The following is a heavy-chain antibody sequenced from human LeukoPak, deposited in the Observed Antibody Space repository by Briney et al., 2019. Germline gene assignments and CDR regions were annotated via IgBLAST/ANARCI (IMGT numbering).Heavy chain of an antibody. CDR1: GGSFSGYY. J-gene: IGHJ3*01. D-gene: IGHD3-10*01. Sequence: ASETLSLTCAVYGGSFSGYYWSWIRQPPGKGLEWIGEINHSGSTNYNPSLKSRVTISVDTSKNQFSLKLSSVTAADTAVYYCARGGLIRGTLNSLIAFDLWGQGIMVTVSS. CDR3: ARGGLIRGTLNSLIAFDL. V-gene: IGHV4-34*01. CDR2: INHSGST.